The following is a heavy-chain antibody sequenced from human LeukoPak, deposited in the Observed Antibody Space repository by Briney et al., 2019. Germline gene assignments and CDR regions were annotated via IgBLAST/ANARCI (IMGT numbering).Heavy chain of an antibody. Sequence: PGGSLRLSCAASGFTVSTNYMNSVLQAPGKGLEWVSVVYMGGTTYYADSVKGRFTISGDITKNTIYLQMNNLRAEDTAVYYCARGLLRDGYTYSYSFDYWGQGTLVTVSS. J-gene: IGHJ4*02. D-gene: IGHD5-18*01. CDR2: VYMGGTT. CDR1: GFTVSTNY. V-gene: IGHV3-66*01. CDR3: ARGLLRDGYTYSYSFDY.